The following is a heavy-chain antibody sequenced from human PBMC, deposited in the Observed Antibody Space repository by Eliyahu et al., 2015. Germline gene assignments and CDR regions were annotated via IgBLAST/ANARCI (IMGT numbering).Heavy chain of an antibody. CDR3: ARDPYGSGSYYRGVPAFDI. D-gene: IGHD3-10*01. CDR1: GFTFSSYS. J-gene: IGHJ3*02. V-gene: IGHV3-21*01. Sequence: EVQLVESGGGLVKPGGSLRLSCAASGFTFSSYSMNWVRQAPGKGLEWVSXISSSSSYIYYADSVKGRFTISRDNAKNSLYLQMNSLRAEDTAVYYCARDPYGSGSYYRGVPAFDIWGQGTMVTVSS. CDR2: ISSSSSYI.